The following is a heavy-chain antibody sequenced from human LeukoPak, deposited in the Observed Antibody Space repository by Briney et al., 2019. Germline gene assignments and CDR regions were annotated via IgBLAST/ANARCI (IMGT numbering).Heavy chain of an antibody. CDR3: ARAGAGGTVGTPGDGFNI. CDR1: GYNFPSYW. CDR2: IYPGDSDT. V-gene: IGHV5-51*01. D-gene: IGHD1-14*01. J-gene: IGHJ3*02. Sequence: GESLEISCKASGYNFPSYWIGWVRQTPGKGLEWMAIIYPGDSDTRYSPSFRGQVTISADKSISTAYLQWSSLKASDAAIYYCARAGAGGTVGTPGDGFNIWGQGTMVTVSS.